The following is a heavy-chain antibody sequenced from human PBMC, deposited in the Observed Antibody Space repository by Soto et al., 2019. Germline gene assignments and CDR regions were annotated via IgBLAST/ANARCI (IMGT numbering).Heavy chain of an antibody. V-gene: IGHV1-8*01. CDR2: MNPNSGNT. CDR3: ARLYYDSSGYYTGSFDY. Sequence: ASVKVSCKASGYTFTSYDINWVRQATGQGLEWMGWMNPNSGNTGYAQKFQGRVTMTRNTSISTAYMELSSLRSEDTAVYYCARLYYDSSGYYTGSFDYWGQGTLVTVSS. D-gene: IGHD3-22*01. CDR1: GYTFTSYD. J-gene: IGHJ4*02.